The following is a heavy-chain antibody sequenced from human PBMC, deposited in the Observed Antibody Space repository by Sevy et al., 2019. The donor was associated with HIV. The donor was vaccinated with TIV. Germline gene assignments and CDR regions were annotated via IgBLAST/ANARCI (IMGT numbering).Heavy chain of an antibody. CDR1: GDTFSSYS. V-gene: IGHV1-69*13. Sequence: ASVKVSCRASGDTFSSYSINWVRQAPGQGLEWMGGIIPMIGTPNYAQNFQGRVSITADESTTTAYMELSSLRSEETATYYCATDQSSGRVVIYALAIWGHGTMVTVSS. CDR3: ATDQSSGRVVIYALAI. J-gene: IGHJ3*01. D-gene: IGHD2-21*01. CDR2: IIPMIGTP.